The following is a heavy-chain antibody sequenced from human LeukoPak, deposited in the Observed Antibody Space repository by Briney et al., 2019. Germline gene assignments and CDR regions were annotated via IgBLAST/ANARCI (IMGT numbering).Heavy chain of an antibody. CDR1: GFIFSSYA. CDR3: AKDIRGYYDSSGYYPVGYFDY. CDR2: ISGSGGST. D-gene: IGHD3-22*01. Sequence: GGSLRLSCAASGFIFSSYAMSWVRQAPGKGLEWVSTISGSGGSTYYADSVKGRFTISRDNSKNTLYLQMNSLRAEDTAVYYCAKDIRGYYDSSGYYPVGYFDYWGQGTLVTVSS. V-gene: IGHV3-23*01. J-gene: IGHJ4*02.